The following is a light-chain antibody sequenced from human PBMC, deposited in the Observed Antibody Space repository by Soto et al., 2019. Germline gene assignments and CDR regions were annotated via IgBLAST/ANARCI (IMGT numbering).Light chain of an antibody. CDR1: QSVSSSY. V-gene: IGKV3-20*01. Sequence: EIVLTQSPGTLSLSPGERATLSCRASQSVSSSYLAWYQQKPGQAPRVLIYGASSRATGIPDRFSGSGSGTDFTLTISRLEPEDFAVYYCQQYGRSPPWYTFGQGTKLEIK. CDR2: GAS. J-gene: IGKJ2*01. CDR3: QQYGRSPPWYT.